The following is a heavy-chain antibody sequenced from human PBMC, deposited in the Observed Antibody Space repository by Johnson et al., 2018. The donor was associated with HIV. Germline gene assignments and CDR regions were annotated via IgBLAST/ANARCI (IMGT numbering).Heavy chain of an antibody. V-gene: IGHV3-64*07. CDR3: ARASALDI. Sequence: VQLVESGGGLVQPGGSLRLSCAASGFTFSRYDMHWVRQAPGKGLEYVSGITNGGSTYSADSVKGRFTIYRDNSRNTLYLQMGSLRPEDMAVYYCARASALDIWCQGTMVTVSS. CDR2: ITNGGST. CDR1: GFTFSRYD. J-gene: IGHJ3*02.